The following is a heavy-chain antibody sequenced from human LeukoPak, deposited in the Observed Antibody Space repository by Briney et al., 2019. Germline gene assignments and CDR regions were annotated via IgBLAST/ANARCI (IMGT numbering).Heavy chain of an antibody. CDR2: INTSSGGT. CDR1: GYSLNAYY. V-gene: IGHV1-2*02. CDR3: ERGLGLDY. Sequence: ASVTVSFKASGYSLNAYYIHWVRQAPGQGLEWMGWINTSSGGTKYAQKFQGRVTMARDTSISTTYMEMTRLTSDDTAVYSCERGLGLDYGGQGTLVTVSA. D-gene: IGHD4-11*01. J-gene: IGHJ4*02.